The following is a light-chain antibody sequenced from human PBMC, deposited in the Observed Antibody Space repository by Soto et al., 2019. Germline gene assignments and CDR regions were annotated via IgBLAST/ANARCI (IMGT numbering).Light chain of an antibody. V-gene: IGKV1-9*01. CDR2: AAS. Sequence: DIQLTQSPSFLSASVGDRVTITCRASEDISIYLAWYQQEAGKAPKLLIYAASTLQSGVPSRFSGSGSGTDFTLTISSLQPEDFATYYCQQLNSYPLTFGGGTKVEIK. CDR1: EDISIY. CDR3: QQLNSYPLT. J-gene: IGKJ4*01.